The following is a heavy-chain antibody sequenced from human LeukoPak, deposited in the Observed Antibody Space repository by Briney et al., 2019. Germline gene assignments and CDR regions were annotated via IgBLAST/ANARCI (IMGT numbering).Heavy chain of an antibody. V-gene: IGHV4-59*01. CDR2: IHYSGST. Sequence: SETLSLTCTVSGGSISGNYWSWIRQPPGKGLEWIGYIHYSGSTTYNPSLKSRVTMSVDTSKNQFSLKLSSVTAVDTAVYYCARDHRDSGRYYSVFDYWGQGTLVTVSS. CDR3: ARDHRDSGRYYSVFDY. CDR1: GGSISGNY. J-gene: IGHJ4*02. D-gene: IGHD1-26*01.